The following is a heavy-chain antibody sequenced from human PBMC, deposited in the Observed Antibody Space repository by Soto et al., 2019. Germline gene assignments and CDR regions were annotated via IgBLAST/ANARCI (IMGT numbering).Heavy chain of an antibody. Sequence: GSLRLSCAASGFTFSSYGMHWVRQAPGKGLEWVAVIWYDGSNKYYADSVKGRFTISRDNSKNTLYLQMNSLRAEDTAVYYCARTVVAATLDSFDTWGQGTMVTVSS. CDR3: ARTVVAATLDSFDT. D-gene: IGHD2-15*01. CDR2: IWYDGSNK. CDR1: GFTFSSYG. V-gene: IGHV3-33*01. J-gene: IGHJ3*02.